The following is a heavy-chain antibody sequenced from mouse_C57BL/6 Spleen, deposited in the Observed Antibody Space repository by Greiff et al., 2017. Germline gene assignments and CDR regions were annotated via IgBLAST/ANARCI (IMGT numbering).Heavy chain of an antibody. CDR1: GFTFSSSA. D-gene: IGHD1-1*01. V-gene: IGHV5-4*01. J-gene: IGHJ3*01. CDR2: ISDGGSYT. CDR3: ARDHGSSSFFAY. Sequence: DVHLVASGGGLVKPGGSLKLSCAASGFTFSSSAMSWVRQTPETRLEWVATISDGGSYTYYPDNVKGRFTISRDNAKNNLYLQMSHLKSEDTAMYYCARDHGSSSFFAYWGQGTLVTVSA.